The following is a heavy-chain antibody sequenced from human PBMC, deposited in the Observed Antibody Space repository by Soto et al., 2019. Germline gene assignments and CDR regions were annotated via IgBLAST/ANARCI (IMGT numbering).Heavy chain of an antibody. V-gene: IGHV3-30-3*01. D-gene: IGHD1-26*01. CDR1: GFTFSSYA. J-gene: IGHJ4*02. Sequence: PXGSLLLSCAASGFTFSSYAMHGVRQAPGKGLEWVAVISYDGSNKYYADSVKGRFTISRDNSKNTLYLQMNSLRAGDTAVYYRARDSPKTGGLDYWGQGTLVTVSS. CDR3: ARDSPKTGGLDY. CDR2: ISYDGSNK.